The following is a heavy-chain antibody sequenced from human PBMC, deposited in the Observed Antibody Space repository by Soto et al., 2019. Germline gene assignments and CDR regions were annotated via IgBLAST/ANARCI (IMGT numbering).Heavy chain of an antibody. Sequence: GASVKVSCKASGYTFTSYAMHWVRQAPGQRLEWMGWINAGNGNTKYSQKFQGRVTITRDTSASTAYMELSSLRSEDTAVYYCARGRFDWLLFLVDYWGQGTLVTVSS. D-gene: IGHD3-9*01. J-gene: IGHJ4*02. CDR3: ARGRFDWLLFLVDY. V-gene: IGHV1-3*01. CDR1: GYTFTSYA. CDR2: INAGNGNT.